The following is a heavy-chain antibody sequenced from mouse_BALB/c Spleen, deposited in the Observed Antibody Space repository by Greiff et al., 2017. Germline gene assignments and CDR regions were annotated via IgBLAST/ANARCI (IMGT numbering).Heavy chain of an antibody. CDR2: INPGSGGT. J-gene: IGHJ2*01. V-gene: IGHV1-54*01. CDR1: GYAFTNYL. D-gene: IGHD2-2*01. Sequence: QVQLKESGAELVRPGTSVKVSCKASGYAFTNYLIEWVKQRPGQGLEWIGVINPGSGGTNYNEKFKGKATLTADKSSSTAYMQLSSLTSDDSAVYFCARDGYDRVFDYWGQGTTLTVSS. CDR3: ARDGYDRVFDY.